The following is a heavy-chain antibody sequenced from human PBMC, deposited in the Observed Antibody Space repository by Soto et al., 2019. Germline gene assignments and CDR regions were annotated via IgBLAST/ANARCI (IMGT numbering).Heavy chain of an antibody. J-gene: IGHJ4*02. Sequence: QVQLVESGGGVVQPGRSLRLSCAASGFTFSSYGMHWVRQAPGKGLEWVAVIGYDGSNKYYADSVKGRFTISRDNSKNTLYLQMNSLRAEDTAVYYCARDQGVTTPFDYWGQGTLVTVSS. CDR2: IGYDGSNK. CDR1: GFTFSSYG. CDR3: ARDQGVTTPFDY. V-gene: IGHV3-33*01. D-gene: IGHD4-17*01.